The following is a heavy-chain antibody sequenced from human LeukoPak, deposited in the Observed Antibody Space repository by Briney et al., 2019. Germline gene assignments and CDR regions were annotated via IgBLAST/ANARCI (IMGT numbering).Heavy chain of an antibody. J-gene: IGHJ4*02. V-gene: IGHV3-48*04. CDR3: ARRNYYDGSRYPGDVDN. D-gene: IGHD3-22*01. CDR1: GFTFSSYS. CDR2: ISGSSRTI. Sequence: GGSLRLSCAASGFTFSSYSMNWIRQAPGKGLEWVSSISGSSRTIYYADSVKGRFTISRDNAKNSLYLQMNRLRAEDTALYYCARRNYYDGSRYPGDVDNWGQGTLVTVSS.